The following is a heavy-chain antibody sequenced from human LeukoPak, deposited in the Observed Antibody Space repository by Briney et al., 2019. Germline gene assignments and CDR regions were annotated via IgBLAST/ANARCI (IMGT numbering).Heavy chain of an antibody. D-gene: IGHD3-3*01. J-gene: IGHJ5*02. CDR3: ARGRDFWSGYGLDP. CDR1: GGSISSYY. V-gene: IGHV4-59*01. CDR2: IYYSGST. Sequence: SETLSLTCTVSGGSISSYYWSWIRQPPGKGLEWIGYIYYSGSTNYNPSLKSRVTISVDTSKNQFSLKLSSVTAADTAVYYCARGRDFWSGYGLDPWGQGTLVTVSS.